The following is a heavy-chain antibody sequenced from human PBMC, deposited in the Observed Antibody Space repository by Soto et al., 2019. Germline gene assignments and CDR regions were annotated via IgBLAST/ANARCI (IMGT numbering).Heavy chain of an antibody. CDR3: AKDRKLVYYYDSSGYYLFDY. J-gene: IGHJ4*02. CDR1: GFTVSSNY. V-gene: IGHV3-23*01. CDR2: ISGSGGST. D-gene: IGHD3-22*01. Sequence: PGGSLRLSCAASGFTVSSNYMSWVRQAPGKGLEWVSAISGSGGSTYYADSVKGRFTISRDNSKNTLYLQMNSLRAEDTAVYYCAKDRKLVYYYDSSGYYLFDYWGQGTLVTVSS.